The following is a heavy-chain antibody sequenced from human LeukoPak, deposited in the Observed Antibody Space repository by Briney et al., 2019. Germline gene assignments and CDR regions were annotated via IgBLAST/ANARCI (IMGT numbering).Heavy chain of an antibody. V-gene: IGHV1-2*02. D-gene: IGHD1-7*01. CDR1: GYTFTGYY. CDR2: INPNSGGT. J-gene: IGHJ4*02. Sequence: ASVKVSCKASGYTFTGYYMHWVRQAPGQGLEWMGWINPNSGGTNYAQKFQGRVTMTRDTSISTAYMELSRLRSDDTAVYYCARSRAPRYNWNYGYWGQGTLVTVSS. CDR3: ARSRAPRYNWNYGY.